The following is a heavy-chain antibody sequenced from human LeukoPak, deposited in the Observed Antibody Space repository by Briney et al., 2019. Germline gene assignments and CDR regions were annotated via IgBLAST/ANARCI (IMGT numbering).Heavy chain of an antibody. CDR2: INPNSGGT. CDR1: GYTFTGYY. CDR3: ARAGSSGWYDAFDI. Sequence: ASVKVSCKASGYTFTGYYMHWVRQAPGQGLEWMGWINPNSGGTNYAQKFQGRVTMTRDTSIGTAYMELSRLRSDDTAVYYCARAGSSGWYDAFDIWGQGTMVTVSS. D-gene: IGHD6-19*01. J-gene: IGHJ3*02. V-gene: IGHV1-2*02.